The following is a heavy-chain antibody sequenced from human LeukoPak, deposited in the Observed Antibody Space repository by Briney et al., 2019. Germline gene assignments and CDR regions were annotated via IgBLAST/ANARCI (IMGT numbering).Heavy chain of an antibody. CDR1: GYTFTGYY. Sequence: EASVKVSCKASGYTFTGYYMHWVRQAPGQGLEWMGWINPNSGGTNYAQKFQGRVTMTRDTSISTAYMELSSLRSEDTAVYYCARSGVVPAAIEGTNWFDPWGQGTLVTVSS. D-gene: IGHD2-2*02. V-gene: IGHV1-2*02. J-gene: IGHJ5*02. CDR3: ARSGVVPAAIEGTNWFDP. CDR2: INPNSGGT.